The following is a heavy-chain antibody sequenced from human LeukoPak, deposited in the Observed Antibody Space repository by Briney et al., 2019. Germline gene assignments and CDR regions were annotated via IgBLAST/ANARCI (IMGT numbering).Heavy chain of an antibody. CDR1: GFTLSSYG. CDR2: IWYDGSNK. Sequence: PGRSLRLSGAASGFTLSSYGMHWVRQAPGKGLEWVAVIWYDGSNKDYADSVKGRFTISRDNSKNTLYLQMNSLRAEDTAVYYCAKDLPELLGAFDIWGQGTMVTVSS. J-gene: IGHJ3*02. V-gene: IGHV3-33*06. D-gene: IGHD1-7*01. CDR3: AKDLPELLGAFDI.